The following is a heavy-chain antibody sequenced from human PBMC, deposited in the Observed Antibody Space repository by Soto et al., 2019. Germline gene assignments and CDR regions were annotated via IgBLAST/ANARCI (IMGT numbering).Heavy chain of an antibody. V-gene: IGHV4-34*01. Sequence: QVQLQQWGAGLLKPSETLSLTCAVYGGSFSGYYWSWIRQPPGKGLEWIGEINHSGSTNYNPSLKSRVTISVDTSKNQFSLKLSSVTAADTAVYYCARDVGTEPPYNWFDPWGQGTLVTVSS. CDR1: GGSFSGYY. CDR2: INHSGST. J-gene: IGHJ5*02. CDR3: ARDVGTEPPYNWFDP. D-gene: IGHD1-26*01.